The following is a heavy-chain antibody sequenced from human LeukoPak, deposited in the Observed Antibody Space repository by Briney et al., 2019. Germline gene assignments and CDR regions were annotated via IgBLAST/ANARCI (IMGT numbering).Heavy chain of an antibody. V-gene: IGHV3-30*02. CDR1: GFTFSSYG. D-gene: IGHD2-2*01. CDR2: IRHDGSDK. CDR3: AKESSSSRGFDP. J-gene: IGHJ5*02. Sequence: GGSLRLSCAASGFTFSSYGMHWVRQAPGEGLEWVAFIRHDGSDKYYADSVKGRFTISRDNSKNTLYLQMNSLRPEDSAVYYCAKESSSSRGFDPWGQGTLVTVSS.